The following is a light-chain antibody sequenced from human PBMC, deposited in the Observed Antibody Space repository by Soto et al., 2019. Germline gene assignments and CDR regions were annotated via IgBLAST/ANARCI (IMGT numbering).Light chain of an antibody. CDR1: QSISSY. V-gene: IGKV1D-8*01. CDR2: AAS. Sequence: VWRSQSPSLLAASTGEGVGISGGMSQSISSYLAWYQQEPGKAPELLIYAASTLQSGVPSRFSGSGSGIDGTITIRSLKKEDGATYYCQQNYSTPITFGQGTRLEIK. CDR3: QQNYSTPIT. J-gene: IGKJ5*01.